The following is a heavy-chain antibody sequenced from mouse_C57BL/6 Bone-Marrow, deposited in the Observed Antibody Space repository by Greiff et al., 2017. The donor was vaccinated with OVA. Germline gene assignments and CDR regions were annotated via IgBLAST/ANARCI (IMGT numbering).Heavy chain of an antibody. J-gene: IGHJ2*01. D-gene: IGHD4-1*01. Sequence: VQLQQPGAELVQPGASVKLSCKASGYTFTSYWMQWVKQRPGQGLEWIGEIDPSDSYTNYNQTFKGKATLTVDTSSSTAYMQLSSLTSEDSAVYYCARGKWDDYLDYWGRGTTLTVSS. CDR1: GYTFTSYW. CDR3: ARGKWDDYLDY. V-gene: IGHV1-50*01. CDR2: IDPSDSYT.